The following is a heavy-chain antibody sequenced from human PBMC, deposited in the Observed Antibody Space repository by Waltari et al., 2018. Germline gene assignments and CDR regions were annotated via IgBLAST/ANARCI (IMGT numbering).Heavy chain of an antibody. V-gene: IGHV1-69*04. J-gene: IGHJ6*02. CDR1: GGTFSSYA. CDR2: ISPIRGIA. D-gene: IGHD3-3*01. Sequence: QVQLVQSGAEVKKPGSSVKVSCKASGGTFSSYAISWVRQAPGQGLEWMGRISPIRGIANYAQKCQGRVTITADKSTSTAYMELSSLRSEDTAVYYCARALTIFGVVKEDYYYYGMDVWGQGTTVTVSS. CDR3: ARALTIFGVVKEDYYYYGMDV.